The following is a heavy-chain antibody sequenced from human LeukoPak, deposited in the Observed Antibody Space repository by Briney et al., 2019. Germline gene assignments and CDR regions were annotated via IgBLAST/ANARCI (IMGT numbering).Heavy chain of an antibody. Sequence: PGGSLRLSCAASRFTFSSYWMHWVRQAPGKGLEWVANIKQDGSEKYYVDSVKGRFSISRDNAKNSLYLQMNSLRAEDTAVYYCARALSGWGQGTLVTVSS. J-gene: IGHJ4*02. V-gene: IGHV3-7*03. D-gene: IGHD3-3*01. CDR3: ARALSG. CDR1: RFTFSSYW. CDR2: IKQDGSEK.